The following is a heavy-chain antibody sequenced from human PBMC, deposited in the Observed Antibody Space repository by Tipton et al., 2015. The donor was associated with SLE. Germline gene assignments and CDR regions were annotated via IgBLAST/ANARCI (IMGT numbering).Heavy chain of an antibody. CDR2: INQYGSA. J-gene: IGHJ4*02. CDR1: GGSFTDFY. V-gene: IGHV4-34*01. Sequence: TLSLTCAVYGGSFTDFYWSWVRQSPEKGLQWIGEINQYGSANYNPALKSRVTISIDTSNNQFSLRLTSVTAADTAVYFCARVGDYYNSGSRVFDHWGQGILVTVSS. CDR3: ARVGDYYNSGSRVFDH. D-gene: IGHD3-10*01.